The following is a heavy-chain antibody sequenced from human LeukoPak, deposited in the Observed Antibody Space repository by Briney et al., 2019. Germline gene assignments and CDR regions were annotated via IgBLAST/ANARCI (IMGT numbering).Heavy chain of an antibody. J-gene: IGHJ4*02. V-gene: IGHV3-72*01. Sequence: GGSLRLSCAASGFTFSDHYMDWVRQAPGKGLEWVGRTRNKANSYTTEYAASVKSRFTISRDDSKNSLYLQMNSLKTEDTAVYYCAREGYDSSGYYYGFDYWGQGTLVTVSS. D-gene: IGHD3-22*01. CDR3: AREGYDSSGYYYGFDY. CDR2: TRNKANSYTT. CDR1: GFTFSDHY.